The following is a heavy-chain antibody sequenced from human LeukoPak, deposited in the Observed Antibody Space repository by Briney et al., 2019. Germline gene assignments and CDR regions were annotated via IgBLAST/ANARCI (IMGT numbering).Heavy chain of an antibody. V-gene: IGHV4-59*08. CDR3: ARFCATMVRGAKAYFDS. J-gene: IGHJ4*02. CDR1: GGSISSYY. CDR2: IYYSGST. D-gene: IGHD3-10*01. Sequence: SETLSLTCTVSGGSISSYYWSWIRQPPGKGMEWIGYIYYSGSTNYNPSLKSRVSISVDTSKNQFSLKLSSVTAADTAVYYCARFCATMVRGAKAYFDSWGQGTLVTVSS.